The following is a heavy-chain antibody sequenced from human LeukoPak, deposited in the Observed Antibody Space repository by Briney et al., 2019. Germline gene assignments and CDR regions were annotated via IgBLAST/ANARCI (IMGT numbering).Heavy chain of an antibody. CDR3: AGGGDFDY. CDR1: GFSFSIYF. Sequence: GGSLRLSCAASGFSFSIYFMNWVRQAPGKGLEWVSSISRTSEYIHYADSVRGRFAISRDNAKNSVYLQMNCLRAEDTAVYFCAGGGDFDYWGQGILVTVSA. CDR2: ISRTSEYI. J-gene: IGHJ4*02. D-gene: IGHD3-16*01. V-gene: IGHV3-21*01.